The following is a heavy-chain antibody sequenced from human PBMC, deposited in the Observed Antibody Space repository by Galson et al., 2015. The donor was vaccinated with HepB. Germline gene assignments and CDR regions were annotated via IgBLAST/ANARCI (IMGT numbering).Heavy chain of an antibody. Sequence: SLRLSCAASGFTFSSYAMHWVRQAPGKGLEWVAVISYDGSNKYYADSVKGRFTISRDNSKNTLYLRMNSLRAEDTAVYYCARDHVVVVPAAPVYYYYYYGMDVWGQGTTVTVSS. CDR3: ARDHVVVVPAAPVYYYYYYGMDV. V-gene: IGHV3-30-3*01. J-gene: IGHJ6*02. CDR1: GFTFSSYA. CDR2: ISYDGSNK. D-gene: IGHD2-2*01.